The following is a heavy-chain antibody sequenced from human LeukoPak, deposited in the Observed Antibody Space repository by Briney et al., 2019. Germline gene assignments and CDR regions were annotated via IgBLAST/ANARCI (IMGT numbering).Heavy chain of an antibody. Sequence: GGSLRLSCAASGFTFSSYAMSWVRQAPGKGLEWVSAISGSGGSTYYADSVKGRFTISRDNSKNTLYLQMNSLRAEDTAVYYCAEASRIRFLEWLGLFDYWGQGTLVTVSS. CDR3: AEASRIRFLEWLGLFDY. V-gene: IGHV3-23*01. J-gene: IGHJ4*02. D-gene: IGHD3-3*01. CDR1: GFTFSSYA. CDR2: ISGSGGST.